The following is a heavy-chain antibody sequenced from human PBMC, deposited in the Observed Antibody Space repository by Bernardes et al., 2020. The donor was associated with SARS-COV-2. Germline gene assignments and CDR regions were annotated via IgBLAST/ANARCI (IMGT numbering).Heavy chain of an antibody. V-gene: IGHV1-18*01. J-gene: IGHJ6*02. Sequence: ASVKVSCKASGYTFTSYGISWVRQAPGQGLEWMGWISADNVNTNYAQKFQGRVTMTTDTSTSTAYMELRSLRSDDTAVYYCARIQDFVWGSYPTYAMDVWGQGTTVTVS. CDR3: ARIQDFVWGSYPTYAMDV. CDR2: ISADNVNT. CDR1: GYTFTSYG. D-gene: IGHD3-16*02.